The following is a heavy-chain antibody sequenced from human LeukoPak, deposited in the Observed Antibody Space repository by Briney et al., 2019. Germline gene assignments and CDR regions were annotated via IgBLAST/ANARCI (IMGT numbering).Heavy chain of an antibody. J-gene: IGHJ4*02. CDR3: ARTSYDFWSGYPHPFDY. CDR1: GFTFSNYW. Sequence: GGSLRLSCAASGFTFSNYWMSWVRQAPGKGLEWVASIKQDGSDKYYVDSVKGRFTISRDNAKNSLYLQMNSLRVEDTAVYYCARTSYDFWSGYPHPFDYWGQGTLVTVSS. V-gene: IGHV3-7*01. D-gene: IGHD3-3*01. CDR2: IKQDGSDK.